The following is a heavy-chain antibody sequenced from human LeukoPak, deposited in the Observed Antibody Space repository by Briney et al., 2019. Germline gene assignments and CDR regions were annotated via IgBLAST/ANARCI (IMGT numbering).Heavy chain of an antibody. CDR3: ARRGSSSWYFDY. Sequence: GESLKISCKGSGYSFTSYWICWVRHMPGKSLEWMAFIYPGDSDIKYSPSFQDQVTISADKSINTAYLQWNSLKASDTAMYYCARRGSSSWYFDYWGQGTLVTVSS. CDR2: IYPGDSDI. D-gene: IGHD6-13*01. CDR1: GYSFTSYW. J-gene: IGHJ4*02. V-gene: IGHV5-51*01.